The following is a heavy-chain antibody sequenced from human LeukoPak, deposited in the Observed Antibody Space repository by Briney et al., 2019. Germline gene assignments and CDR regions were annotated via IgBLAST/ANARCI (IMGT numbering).Heavy chain of an antibody. V-gene: IGHV4-4*02. CDR1: GGSFTSKDW. Sequence: SETLSLTCAVSGGSFTSKDWWTWVRPPPGKGLEWIGEINHSGSTNYNPSLKSRVTISVDTSKNQFSLKLSSVTAADTAVYYCASPPSYSSSWYFAFDIWGQGTMVTVSS. D-gene: IGHD6-13*01. CDR2: INHSGST. CDR3: ASPPSYSSSWYFAFDI. J-gene: IGHJ3*02.